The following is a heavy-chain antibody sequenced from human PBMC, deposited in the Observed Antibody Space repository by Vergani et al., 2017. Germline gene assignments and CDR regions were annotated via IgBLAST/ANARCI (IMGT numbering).Heavy chain of an antibody. D-gene: IGHD3-10*01. J-gene: IGHJ5*02. Sequence: QVRLQESGPGLVKPSETLSLTCSVSGGSMSGYYWSWIRQPPGKELEWIGYMYHSGSTNYNPSLETRVTISGDTSKNQFSLKLNSVTAAETAVYYCGRVADFYGLGRRLLDLWGQGILVTVSS. CDR2: MYHSGST. CDR1: GGSMSGYY. CDR3: GRVADFYGLGRRLLDL. V-gene: IGHV4-59*01.